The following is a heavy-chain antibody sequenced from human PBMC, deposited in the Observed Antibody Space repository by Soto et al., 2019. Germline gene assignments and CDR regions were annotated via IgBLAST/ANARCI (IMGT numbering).Heavy chain of an antibody. CDR1: DGSFSGNF. V-gene: IGHV4-34*01. J-gene: IGHJ6*02. D-gene: IGHD3-10*01. CDR3: ARGYYYGSGSNPPNYYYYGMDV. Sequence: PSETLSLTCAVYDGSFSGNFWSWIRQPPGKGLEWIGESNHNGNTNYNPSIKSRVTIKIETTKSQFSLKLNSVTAADTAVYYCARGYYYGSGSNPPNYYYYGMDVWGQGTTVT. CDR2: SNHNGNT.